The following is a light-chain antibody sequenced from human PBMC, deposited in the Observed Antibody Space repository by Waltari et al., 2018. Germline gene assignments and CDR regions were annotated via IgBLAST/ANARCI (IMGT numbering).Light chain of an antibody. CDR2: AAP. J-gene: IGKJ1*01. V-gene: IGKV1-17*01. CDR1: QGIRSD. CDR3: LQHNNYPQT. Sequence: DIQLTQSPSSLSASVGDRVTITCRASQGIRSDLGWYQQKPGKAPKRLIYAAPSLQSGVPSRFSGSGSGTEFTLTISSLQPEDFATYYCLQHNNYPQTFGQGTKVEIK.